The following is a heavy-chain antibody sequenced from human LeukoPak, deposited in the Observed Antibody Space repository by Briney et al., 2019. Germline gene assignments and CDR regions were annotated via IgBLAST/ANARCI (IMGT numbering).Heavy chain of an antibody. CDR2: MSPSGSTR. D-gene: IGHD1-26*01. CDR3: ARGTDSGTSTRGGAFEI. J-gene: IGHJ3*02. Sequence: GGSLRLSCAASGFTFSSYEMNWVRQAPGKGLEWVSYMSPSGSTRYHADSVKGRFTISRDNAKNSLYLQMNSLRVEETAIYYCARGTDSGTSTRGGAFEIWGQGTMVTVSS. CDR1: GFTFSSYE. V-gene: IGHV3-48*03.